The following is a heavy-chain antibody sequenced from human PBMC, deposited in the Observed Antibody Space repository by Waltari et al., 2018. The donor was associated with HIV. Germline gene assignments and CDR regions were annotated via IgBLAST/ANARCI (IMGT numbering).Heavy chain of an antibody. CDR1: RLAFRSYW. CDR3: ARDNWNDGLDI. J-gene: IGHJ3*02. V-gene: IGHV3-7*01. Sequence: EVQLLESGRGLVQPGASLRVSCGASRLAFRSYWMSWVRQAPGKGLEWVANIKQDGSEKYYVDSVKGRFTISRDNAKNSLYLQMNSLRAEDTAVYYCARDNWNDGLDIWGQGTMVTVSS. CDR2: IKQDGSEK. D-gene: IGHD1-1*01.